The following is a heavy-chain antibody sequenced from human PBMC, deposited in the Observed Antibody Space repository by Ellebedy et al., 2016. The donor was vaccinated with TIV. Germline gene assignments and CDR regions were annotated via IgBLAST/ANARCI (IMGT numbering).Heavy chain of an antibody. CDR1: GFNFRSYW. J-gene: IGHJ5*02. V-gene: IGHV3-7*01. CDR3: ARRASYGDYAVQVNPWFDP. CDR2: IRQEGDEI. Sequence: GESLKISCAASGFNFRSYWMAWARQAPGKGLEWVAKIRQEGDEIYYVESVKGRFTISRDNAKNSLFLQMNSLRVEDTAVHYCARRASYGDYAVQVNPWFDPWGQGTLVTVSS. D-gene: IGHD4-17*01.